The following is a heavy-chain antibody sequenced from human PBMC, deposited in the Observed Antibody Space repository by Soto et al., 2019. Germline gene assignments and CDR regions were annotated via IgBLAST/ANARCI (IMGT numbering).Heavy chain of an antibody. CDR2: IYYSGST. CDR1: GGSISSGDYY. CDR3: FLAAAGRDY. D-gene: IGHD6-13*01. V-gene: IGHV4-30-4*01. J-gene: IGHJ4*02. Sequence: SETLSLTCTVSGGSISSGDYYWSWIRQPPGKGLEWIGYIYYSGSTYYNPSLKGRVTISVDTSKNQFPLKLSSVTAADTAVYYCFLAAAGRDYWGQGTLVTVSS.